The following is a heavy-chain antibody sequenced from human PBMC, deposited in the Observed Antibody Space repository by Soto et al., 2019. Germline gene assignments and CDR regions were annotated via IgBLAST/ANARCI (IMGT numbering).Heavy chain of an antibody. CDR3: ARESEDLTSNFDY. CDR1: GFTFGRYS. J-gene: IGHJ4*02. V-gene: IGHV3-21*01. Sequence: GGSLRLSCAASGFTFGRYSMNWVRQAPGKGLEWVSSISSTTNYIYYADSMKGRFTVSRDNARNSVYLDMNSLSAEDTAVYYCARESEDLTSNFDYWGQGTLVTVS. CDR2: ISSTTNYI.